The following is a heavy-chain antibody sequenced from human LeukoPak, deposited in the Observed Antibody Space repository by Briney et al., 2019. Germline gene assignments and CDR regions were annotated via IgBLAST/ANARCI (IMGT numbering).Heavy chain of an antibody. V-gene: IGHV3-23*01. J-gene: IGHJ4*02. Sequence: PGGSLRLSCAASGFTFSSYAMSWVRQAPGKGLEWVSAISGSGGSTYYADSVKGRFTISRDNSKSTLYLQMNSLRAEDTAVYYCARGQTTVTTPYYFDYWGQGTLVTVSS. CDR1: GFTFSSYA. CDR3: ARGQTTVTTPYYFDY. CDR2: ISGSGGST. D-gene: IGHD4-17*01.